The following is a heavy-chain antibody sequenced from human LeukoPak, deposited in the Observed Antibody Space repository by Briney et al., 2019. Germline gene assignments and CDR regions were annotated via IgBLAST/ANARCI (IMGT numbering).Heavy chain of an antibody. J-gene: IGHJ4*02. V-gene: IGHV3-23*01. D-gene: IGHD4-17*01. Sequence: GGSLRLSCAASGFTFSSYAMAWVRQAPGKGLEWGSAISSSGDNTYYADSVKGRFTVSRDNSKNTLYLQLNSLRAGDTALYYCARERRDFGDPLDYWGQGTLVTVSS. CDR3: ARERRDFGDPLDY. CDR1: GFTFSSYA. CDR2: ISSSGDNT.